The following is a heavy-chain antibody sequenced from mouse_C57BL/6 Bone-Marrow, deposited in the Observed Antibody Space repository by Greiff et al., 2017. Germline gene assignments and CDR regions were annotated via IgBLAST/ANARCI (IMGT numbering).Heavy chain of an antibody. CDR2: IWGGGST. V-gene: IGHV2-9*01. J-gene: IGHJ1*03. Sequence: VKLKQSGPGLVAPSQSLSITCTVSGFSLTSYGVDWVRQPPGKGLEWLGVIWGGGSTNYNSALMSRLSISKDNSKSQVFLKMNSLQTDDTAMYYCAKHIITTVVRHWYFDVGGTGTTVTVSS. CDR3: AKHIITTVVRHWYFDV. CDR1: GFSLTSYG. D-gene: IGHD1-1*01.